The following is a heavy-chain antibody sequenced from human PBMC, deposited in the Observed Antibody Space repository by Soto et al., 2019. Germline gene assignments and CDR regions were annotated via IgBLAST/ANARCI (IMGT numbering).Heavy chain of an antibody. CDR2: INPSGGST. CDR3: ARASELLRFLLVDP. D-gene: IGHD3-3*01. Sequence: ASVKVSCKVSGYTLTELSMHWVRQAPGQGLEWMGIINPSGGSTSYAQKFQGRVTMTRDTSTSTVYMELSSLRSEDTAVYYCARASELLRFLLVDPWGQGTLVTSPQ. J-gene: IGHJ5*02. CDR1: GYTLTELS. V-gene: IGHV1-46*03.